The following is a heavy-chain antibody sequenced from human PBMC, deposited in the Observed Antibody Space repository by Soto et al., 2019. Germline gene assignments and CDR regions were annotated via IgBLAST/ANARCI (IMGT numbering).Heavy chain of an antibody. CDR3: AREGARTSCVGDECQQLYSWIDP. J-gene: IGHJ5*01. Sequence: SVKVSCKASGDSVSTYTITWVRQAPGQGLEWVGGIIPLFGSTTYAEKFQGRVTLTADESTSTAYMDLGSLTSDDTAIYYCAREGARTSCVGDECQQLYSWIDPWGQGTLVTVSS. CDR2: IIPLFGST. V-gene: IGHV1-69*13. D-gene: IGHD2-21*01. CDR1: GDSVSTYT.